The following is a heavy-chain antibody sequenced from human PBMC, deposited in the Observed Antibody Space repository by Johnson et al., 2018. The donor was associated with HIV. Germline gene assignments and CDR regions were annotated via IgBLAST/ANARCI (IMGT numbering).Heavy chain of an antibody. V-gene: IGHV3-30-3*01. CDR3: ERGGSSTSLDAFDI. D-gene: IGHD2-2*01. Sequence: QVQLVESGGGLVQPGRSLRLSCAASGFTFDDYAMHWVRQAPGKGLEWVAVISYDGSNKYYADSVKGRFTISRDNSKNTLYLQMNSLRDEDTAVYYCERGGSSTSLDAFDIWSQGTMVTVSS. CDR2: ISYDGSNK. J-gene: IGHJ3*02. CDR1: GFTFDDYA.